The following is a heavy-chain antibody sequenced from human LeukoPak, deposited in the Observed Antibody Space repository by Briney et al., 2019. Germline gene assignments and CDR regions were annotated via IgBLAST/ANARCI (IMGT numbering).Heavy chain of an antibody. V-gene: IGHV3-21*01. D-gene: IGHD2-2*01. CDR3: ARGLEDIVVVPAARATDY. CDR2: ITSSNNYI. CDR1: GFTFSSYS. Sequence: GGSLRLSCAGSGFTFSSYSMNWVRQAPGKGLEWVSSITSSNNYIYYADSMKGRFTISRDNAKNSLYLQMNSLRAEDTAVYYCARGLEDIVVVPAARATDYWGQGTLVTVSS. J-gene: IGHJ4*02.